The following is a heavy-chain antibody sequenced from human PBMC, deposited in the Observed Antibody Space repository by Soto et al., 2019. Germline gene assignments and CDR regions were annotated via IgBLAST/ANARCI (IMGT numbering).Heavy chain of an antibody. CDR2: IIPICGTA. CDR1: GGTFSSYT. D-gene: IGHD5-12*01. V-gene: IGHV1-69*12. Sequence: QVQLVQSGAEVKKPGSSVTVSCKASGGTFSSYTISWVRQAPGQGLEWMGGIIPICGTANYAQKFQGRVTIAADESTSTAYMELSSLRSEDTAVYYCARGNHRWLQLWYFDRWGRGTLVTVSS. J-gene: IGHJ2*01. CDR3: ARGNHRWLQLWYFDR.